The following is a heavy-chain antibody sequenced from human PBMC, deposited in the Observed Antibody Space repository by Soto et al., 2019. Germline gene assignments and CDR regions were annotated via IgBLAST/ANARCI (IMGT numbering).Heavy chain of an antibody. J-gene: IGHJ5*02. D-gene: IGHD3-22*01. CDR3: ARGADYDSSGIRLNWFDP. V-gene: IGHV3-48*02. CDR1: GFTFSSYS. CDR2: ISSSSSTI. Sequence: EVQLVESGGGLVQPGGSLRLSCAASGFTFSSYSMNWVRQAPGKGLEWVSYISSSSSTIYYADSVKGRFTISRDNAKNSLYLPMNSLRDEDTAVYYCARGADYDSSGIRLNWFDPWGQGTLVTVSS.